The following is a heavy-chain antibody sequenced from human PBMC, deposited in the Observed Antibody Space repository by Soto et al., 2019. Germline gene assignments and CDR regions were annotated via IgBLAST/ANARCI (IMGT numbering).Heavy chain of an antibody. D-gene: IGHD3-22*01. V-gene: IGHV6-1*01. CDR3: ARARTYYDSSTYYDYYYYGVDV. CDR2: TYYRSKWYS. J-gene: IGHJ6*02. Sequence: QVQLQQSGPGLVKPSQTLSLTCAISGDSVSTNSAAWNWIRQSPSRGLEWLGRTYYRSKWYSDYAVSVKSRIAINPDTSKNQFSLQLNSVTHEDTAVYYCARARTYYDSSTYYDYYYYGVDVWGQGTTVTVSS. CDR1: GDSVSTNSAA.